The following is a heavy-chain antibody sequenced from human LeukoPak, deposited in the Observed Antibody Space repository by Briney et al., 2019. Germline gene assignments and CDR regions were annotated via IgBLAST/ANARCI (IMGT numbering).Heavy chain of an antibody. V-gene: IGHV1-2*02. CDR1: GYTFTGYY. J-gene: IGHJ6*02. CDR3: ARRDPQLWQTYYYYYGMDV. Sequence: ASVKVSCKASGYTFTGYYMHWVRQAPGQGLEWMGWINPNSGGTNYAQKFQGRVTMTRDTSISTAYMELSRLRSDDTAVYYCARRDPQLWQTYYYYYGMDVSGQGTTVTVFS. CDR2: INPNSGGT. D-gene: IGHD5-18*01.